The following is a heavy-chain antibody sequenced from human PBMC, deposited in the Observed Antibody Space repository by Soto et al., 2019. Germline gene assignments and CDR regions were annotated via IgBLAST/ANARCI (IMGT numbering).Heavy chain of an antibody. CDR2: ISYDGSNK. V-gene: IGHV3-30*18. CDR3: AKDGGIDGVKGYFDS. D-gene: IGHD3-16*01. Sequence: QVQLVESGGGVVQPGRSLRLSCAASGFTFSSYGMHWVRQAPGRGLEWVAVISYDGSNKYYADSVKGRFTISRDNSKNTLYLHMNSLSAEDTAVYYCAKDGGIDGVKGYFDSWGQGTLVTVSS. CDR1: GFTFSSYG. J-gene: IGHJ4*02.